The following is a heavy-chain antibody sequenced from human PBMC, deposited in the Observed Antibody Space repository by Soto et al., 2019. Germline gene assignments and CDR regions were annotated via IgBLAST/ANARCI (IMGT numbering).Heavy chain of an antibody. V-gene: IGHV5-10-1*01. CDR2: IDPSDSYT. J-gene: IGHJ4*02. D-gene: IGHD1-26*01. CDR3: ARLSRPSLGATHDY. Sequence: GESLKISCEGSGYSFTNYWISWVRQMPGKGLEWMGRIDPSDSYTNYSPSFRGHVTISVDKSISTAYLQWSSLKASDTAIFYCARLSRPSLGATHDYWGQGTLVTVSS. CDR1: GYSFTNYW.